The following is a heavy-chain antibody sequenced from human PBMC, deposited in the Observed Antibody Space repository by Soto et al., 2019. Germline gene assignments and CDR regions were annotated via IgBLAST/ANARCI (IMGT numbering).Heavy chain of an antibody. V-gene: IGHV6-1*01. Sequence: QVQLQESGPGLVKPSQTLSLTCAISGDSVSSNSAAWNWLRLSPSRGLEWLARTYYRSRWYNDYAVSVRSRITVNPDTSKDQFSLQLTSVPPEDTAVYYCAGTTAHQWYYMDVWGKGTTVSVS. CDR3: AGTTAHQWYYMDV. CDR2: TYYRSRWYN. J-gene: IGHJ6*03. CDR1: GDSVSSNSAA. D-gene: IGHD1-7*01.